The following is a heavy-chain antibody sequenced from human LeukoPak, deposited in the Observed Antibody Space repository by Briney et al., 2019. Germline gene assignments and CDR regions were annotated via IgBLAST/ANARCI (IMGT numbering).Heavy chain of an antibody. Sequence: PGGSLRLSCAASGFTFSSYEMNWVRQAPGKGLEWVSSISSSSSYIYYADSVKGRFTISRDNAKNSLYLQMNSLRAEDTAVYYCARGAVVPYCSSTSCRAYYFDYWGQGTLVTVSS. D-gene: IGHD2-2*01. CDR3: ARGAVVPYCSSTSCRAYYFDY. J-gene: IGHJ4*02. V-gene: IGHV3-21*01. CDR2: ISSSSSYI. CDR1: GFTFSSYE.